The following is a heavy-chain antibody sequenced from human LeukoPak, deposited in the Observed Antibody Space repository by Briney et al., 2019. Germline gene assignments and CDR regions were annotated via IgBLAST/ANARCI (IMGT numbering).Heavy chain of an antibody. CDR3: AKDRVRVGY. CDR2: ISGSGGST. D-gene: IGHD2-8*02. CDR1: GYSIRSGYY. J-gene: IGHJ4*02. V-gene: IGHV3-23*01. Sequence: GTLSLTCTVSGYSIRSGYYWGWIRQPPGKGLEWVSGISGSGGSTYYADSVKGRFTISRDNSKNTLYLQMNSLRAEDTAVYYCAKDRVRVGYWGQGTLVTVSS.